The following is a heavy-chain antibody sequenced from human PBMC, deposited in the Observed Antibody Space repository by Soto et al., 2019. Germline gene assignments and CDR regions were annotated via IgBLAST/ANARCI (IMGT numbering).Heavy chain of an antibody. D-gene: IGHD3-10*01. CDR3: AIGFGELPFDY. V-gene: IGHV4-30-4*01. CDR2: IYYSGST. Sequence: SETLSLTCTVSGGSISSGDYYWSWIRQPPGKGLEWIGYIYYSGSTYYNPSLKSRVTISVDTSKNQFSLKLSSVTAADTAVYYCAIGFGELPFDYWGQGTLVTVSS. CDR1: GGSISSGDYY. J-gene: IGHJ4*02.